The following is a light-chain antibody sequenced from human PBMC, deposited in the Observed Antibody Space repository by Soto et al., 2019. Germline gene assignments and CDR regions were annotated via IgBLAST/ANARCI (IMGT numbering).Light chain of an antibody. J-gene: IGLJ2*01. CDR1: SSDVGAYNY. V-gene: IGLV2-14*01. CDR2: EVS. Sequence: QSVLTQPASVSGSPGQSITISCTGTSSDVGAYNYVSWYQQNPGKAPKLMIYEVSNRPSGVSNRFSCSKSGNTASLTISGLQAEDEADYYCSSYTSSATLVFGGGTKLTVL. CDR3: SSYTSSATLV.